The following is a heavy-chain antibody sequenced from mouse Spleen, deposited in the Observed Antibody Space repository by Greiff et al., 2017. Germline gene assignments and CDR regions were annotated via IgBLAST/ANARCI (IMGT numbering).Heavy chain of an antibody. V-gene: IGHV1-42*01. Sequence: VQLQQSGPELVKPGASVKISCKASGYSFTGYYMNWVKQSPEKSLEWIGEINPSTGGTTYNQKFKAKATLTVDKSSSTAYMQLKSLTSEDSAVYYCATIYYDYDVWFAYWGQGTLVTVSA. J-gene: IGHJ3*01. CDR3: ATIYYDYDVWFAY. CDR2: INPSTGGT. D-gene: IGHD2-4*01. CDR1: GYSFTGYY.